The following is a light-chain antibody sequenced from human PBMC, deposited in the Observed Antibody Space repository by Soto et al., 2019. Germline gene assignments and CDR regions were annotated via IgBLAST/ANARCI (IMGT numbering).Light chain of an antibody. CDR1: QDITNY. V-gene: IGKV1-33*01. Sequence: DIQMTQSPSSLSASVGDRVTITCQASQDITNYLNWYQQKPGKPPKLLINDAYNLETGVPSRFRRNGSVKNFSSAINTLQPEDFATYYCKKDVDVYVTFALGT. CDR2: DAY. CDR3: KKDVDVYVT. J-gene: IGKJ3*01.